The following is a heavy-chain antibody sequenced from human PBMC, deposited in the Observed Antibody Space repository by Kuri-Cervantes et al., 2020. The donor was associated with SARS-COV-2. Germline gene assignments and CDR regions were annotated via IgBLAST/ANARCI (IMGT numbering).Heavy chain of an antibody. Sequence: DSVKVSCKASGYTFTSYAMHWVRQAPGQRLEWMGWINAGNGNTKYSQKFQGRVTITRDTSASTAYMELSSLRSEDTAVYYCAKGFYYDSSGSNYYYYGMDVWGQGTTVTVSS. V-gene: IGHV1-3*01. D-gene: IGHD3-22*01. CDR3: AKGFYYDSSGSNYYYYGMDV. CDR1: GYTFTSYA. CDR2: INAGNGNT. J-gene: IGHJ6*02.